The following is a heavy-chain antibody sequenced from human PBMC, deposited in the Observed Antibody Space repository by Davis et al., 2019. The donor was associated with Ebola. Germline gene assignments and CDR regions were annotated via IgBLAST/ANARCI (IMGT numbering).Heavy chain of an antibody. D-gene: IGHD5-12*01. CDR2: ISGSGGST. Sequence: GESLKISCAASGFTFSSYAMSWVRQAPGKGLEWVSVISGSGGSTYYADSVKGRFTISRDNSKNTLYLQMNSLRAEDTAVYYVATADGRGPYYYYGMDVWGQGTTVTVSS. V-gene: IGHV3-23*01. J-gene: IGHJ6*02. CDR1: GFTFSSYA. CDR3: ATADGRGPYYYYGMDV.